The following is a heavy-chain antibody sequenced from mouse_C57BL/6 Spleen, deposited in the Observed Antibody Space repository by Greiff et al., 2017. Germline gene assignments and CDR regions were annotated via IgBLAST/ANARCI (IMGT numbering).Heavy chain of an antibody. Sequence: VQLQESGAELVKPGASVKISCKASGYAFSSYWMNWVKQRPGKGLEWIGQIYPGDGDTNYNGKFKGKATLTADKSSSTAYMQLSSLTSEDSAVYFCARSRDYGYFDYWGQGTTLTVSS. V-gene: IGHV1-80*01. CDR2: IYPGDGDT. D-gene: IGHD2-4*01. J-gene: IGHJ2*01. CDR3: ARSRDYGYFDY. CDR1: GYAFSSYW.